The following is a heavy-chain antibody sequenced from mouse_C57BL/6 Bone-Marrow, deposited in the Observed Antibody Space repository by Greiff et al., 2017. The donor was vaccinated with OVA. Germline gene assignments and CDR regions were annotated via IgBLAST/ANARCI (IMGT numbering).Heavy chain of an antibody. CDR1: GYTFTSYW. J-gene: IGHJ2*01. D-gene: IGHD2-5*01. Sequence: VQLQQPGAELVMPGASVKLSCKASGYTFTSYWMHWVKQRPGQGLEWIGEIDPSDSYTNYNQKFKGKSTLTVDKSSSTAYMQLSSLTSEDSAVYYCARCYYSNYGYFDYWGQGTTLTVSS. V-gene: IGHV1-69*01. CDR3: ARCYYSNYGYFDY. CDR2: IDPSDSYT.